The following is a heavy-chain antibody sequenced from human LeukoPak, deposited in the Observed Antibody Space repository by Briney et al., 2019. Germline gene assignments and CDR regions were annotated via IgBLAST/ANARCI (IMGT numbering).Heavy chain of an antibody. V-gene: IGHV3-33*05. J-gene: IGHJ4*02. CDR3: AREWGSSGYAGFFDS. CDR1: RSTLTTSI. D-gene: IGHD3-22*01. CDR2: ITPDGLLT. Sequence: GGSLRLSCSTSRSTLTTSIIHWVRQAPGKGLEWLALITPDGLLTHYADSVEGRFTISRDNSKNVVLLQTDGLRDGDTAIYFCAREWGSSGYAGFFDSWGPGTLVAVSS.